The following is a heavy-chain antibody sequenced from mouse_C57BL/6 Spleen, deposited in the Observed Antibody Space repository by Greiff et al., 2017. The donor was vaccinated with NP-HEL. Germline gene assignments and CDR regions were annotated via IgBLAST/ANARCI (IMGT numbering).Heavy chain of an antibody. Sequence: QVQLKESGAELVRPGTSVKVSCKASGYAFTNYLIEWVKQRPGQGLEWIGVINPGSGGTNYNEKFKGKATLTADKSSSTAYMQLSSLTSEDSAVYFCARTDSNSLGYFDVWGTGTTVTVSS. J-gene: IGHJ1*03. CDR3: ARTDSNSLGYFDV. CDR1: GYAFTNYL. CDR2: INPGSGGT. V-gene: IGHV1-54*01. D-gene: IGHD2-5*01.